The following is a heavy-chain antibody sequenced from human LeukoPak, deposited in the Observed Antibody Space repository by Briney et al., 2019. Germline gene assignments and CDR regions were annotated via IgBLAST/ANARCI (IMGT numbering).Heavy chain of an antibody. J-gene: IGHJ3*02. CDR3: ARDSVLWFGEFIGAFDI. D-gene: IGHD3-10*01. Sequence: GGSLRLSCTTSGYTFGDYAMSWVRQAPGKGLEWVANIKQDGSEKYYVDSVKGRFTISRDNAKNSLYLQMNSLRAEDTAVYYCARDSVLWFGEFIGAFDIWGQGTMVTVSS. CDR1: GYTFGDYA. V-gene: IGHV3-7*01. CDR2: IKQDGSEK.